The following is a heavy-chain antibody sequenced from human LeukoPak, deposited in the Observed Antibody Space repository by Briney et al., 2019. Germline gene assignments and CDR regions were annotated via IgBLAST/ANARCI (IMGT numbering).Heavy chain of an antibody. Sequence: GGSLRLSCAASGFTVSSNYMSWVRQAPGKGLEWVSVIYSGGSTYYADSVKGRFTISRDNSKNTLYLQMNSLRAEDTAVYYCAKDRIQLWSTDAFDIWGQGTMVTVSS. D-gene: IGHD5-18*01. CDR2: IYSGGST. CDR3: AKDRIQLWSTDAFDI. CDR1: GFTVSSNY. V-gene: IGHV3-66*01. J-gene: IGHJ3*02.